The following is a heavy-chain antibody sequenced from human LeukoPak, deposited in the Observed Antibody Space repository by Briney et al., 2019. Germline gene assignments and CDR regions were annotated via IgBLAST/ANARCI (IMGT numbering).Heavy chain of an antibody. CDR3: ATGTSGSYYVGIVRPIDY. J-gene: IGHJ4*02. D-gene: IGHD1-26*01. CDR1: GYTLTELP. Sequence: ASVKVSCKVSGYTLTELPIHWVRQAPGKGLEWMGGFDTDDGETAYAQMFQGKVTMTEDTSSDTASMELSSLRSEDTAVYYCATGTSGSYYVGIVRPIDYWGQGTLVTVSS. CDR2: FDTDDGET. V-gene: IGHV1-24*01.